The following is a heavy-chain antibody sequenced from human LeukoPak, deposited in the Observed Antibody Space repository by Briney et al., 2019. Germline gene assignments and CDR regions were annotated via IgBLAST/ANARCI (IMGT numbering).Heavy chain of an antibody. CDR3: ARGHGWLDY. Sequence: GSLRLSCAASGFTFSNYWMTWVRQAPGKGLEWVANIEQDVSEKYYVDSVKGRFTISRDNAKTSLYLQMNSLRAEDTAVYYCARGHGWLDYWGQGTLVTVSS. J-gene: IGHJ4*02. CDR1: GFTFSNYW. V-gene: IGHV3-7*01. D-gene: IGHD2-15*01. CDR2: IEQDVSEK.